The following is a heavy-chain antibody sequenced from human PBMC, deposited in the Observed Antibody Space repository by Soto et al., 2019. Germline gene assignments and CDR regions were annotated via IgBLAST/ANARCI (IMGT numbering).Heavy chain of an antibody. CDR1: GFTFRSYG. Sequence: QVHLVESGGGVVQPGRSLRLSCAGSGFTFRSYGLHWVRQSPGKGLEWVAVVSGGGETTYYADFVKRRSTISRDNSKNMMYMQMDSLRPEDTAVYYCAKEADIVIGPVAGPVAFSFDLWGQGTLVTVSS. CDR3: AKEADIVIGPVAGPVAFSFDL. D-gene: IGHD2-2*01. J-gene: IGHJ4*02. CDR2: VSGGGETT. V-gene: IGHV3-30*18.